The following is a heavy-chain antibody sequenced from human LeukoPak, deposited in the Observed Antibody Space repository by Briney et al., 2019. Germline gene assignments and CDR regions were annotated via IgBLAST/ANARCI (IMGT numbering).Heavy chain of an antibody. Sequence: PSETLSLTCTVSGGSISSYYWSWIRQPPGKGLEWIGYIYYSGSTNYNPSLKSRVTISVDTSKNQFSLKLSSVTAADAAVYYYARSRTAMVNDAFDIWGQGTMVTVSS. CDR2: IYYSGST. D-gene: IGHD5-18*01. CDR3: ARSRTAMVNDAFDI. J-gene: IGHJ3*02. V-gene: IGHV4-59*01. CDR1: GGSISSYY.